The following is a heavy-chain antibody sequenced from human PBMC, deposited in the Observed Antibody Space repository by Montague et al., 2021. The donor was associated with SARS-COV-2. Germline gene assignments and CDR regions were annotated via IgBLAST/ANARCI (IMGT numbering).Heavy chain of an antibody. CDR2: IYDGGGV. CDR3: VRDHPYGGTRGDYDI. J-gene: IGHJ3*02. V-gene: IGHV4-59*12. CDR1: GGSITGYY. D-gene: IGHD4-23*01. Sequence: SETLSLTCTVSGGSITGYYWSWLRQSPGKGLEWIAYIYDGGGVNYNPSLESRVTISTDTSKNQLSLKLNSVTAADTAVYYCVRDHPYGGTRGDYDIWGQGTVVTVSS.